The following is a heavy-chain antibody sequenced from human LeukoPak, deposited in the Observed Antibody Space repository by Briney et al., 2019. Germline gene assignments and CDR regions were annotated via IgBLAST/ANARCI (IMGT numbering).Heavy chain of an antibody. J-gene: IGHJ2*01. V-gene: IGHV3-23*01. D-gene: IGHD3-22*01. Sequence: PGGSLRLSCAASGFTFSSYAMSWVRQAPGKGLEWVSAISGSGGSTYYADSVKGRLTISRDNSKNTLYLQMNSLRAEDTAVYYCAKDFVKHYYDSSGYYFWYFDLWGRGTLVTVSS. CDR3: AKDFVKHYYDSSGYYFWYFDL. CDR1: GFTFSSYA. CDR2: ISGSGGST.